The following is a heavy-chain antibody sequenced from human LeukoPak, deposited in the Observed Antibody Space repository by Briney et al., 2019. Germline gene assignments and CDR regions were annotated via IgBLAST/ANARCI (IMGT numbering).Heavy chain of an antibody. V-gene: IGHV1-46*01. CDR1: GYTFTSYY. Sequence: ASVKVSCKASGYTFTSYYMHWVRQAPGQGLEWMGIINPSGGTTGYSQKFQGRVTMTRDTSTSKVYMALSSLRSEDTAVYYCARVRGHGDMIDYWGQGTLVTVSS. J-gene: IGHJ4*01. CDR3: ARVRGHGDMIDY. CDR2: INPSGGTT. D-gene: IGHD3-10*01.